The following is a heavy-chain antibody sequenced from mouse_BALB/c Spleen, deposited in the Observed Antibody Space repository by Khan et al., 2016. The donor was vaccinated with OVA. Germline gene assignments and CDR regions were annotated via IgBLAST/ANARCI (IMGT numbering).Heavy chain of an antibody. CDR2: IWGGGGT. CDR1: GFSLSRYN. CDR3: ARAYYRYDGYYAMDY. V-gene: IGHV2-6-4*01. Sequence: QVQLQQSGPGLVAPSQSLSLTCTVSGFSLSRYNIHWVRQPPGKGLEWLGMIWGGGGTDYNSTLKSRLSISKDNSKSHVFLKLNSLQADDTAMYYCARAYYRYDGYYAMDYWGQGTSVTVSS. D-gene: IGHD2-14*01. J-gene: IGHJ4*01.